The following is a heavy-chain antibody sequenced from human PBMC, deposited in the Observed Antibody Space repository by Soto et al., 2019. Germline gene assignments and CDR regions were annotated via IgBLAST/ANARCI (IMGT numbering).Heavy chain of an antibody. CDR3: LRYSGFDYFFDY. CDR2: MSWDGTIR. V-gene: IGHV3-30*04. J-gene: IGHJ4*02. CDR1: GFTITNYA. Sequence: QVQLVESGGGVVQPGRSLRLSCAASGFTITNYAFHWVRQAPGRGLEWVSLMSWDGTIRYSDSVEGRSTISRDNSKNIVYLQLISLRPDDTAVYYCLRYSGFDYFFDYWGQGTLVTVSS. D-gene: IGHD5-12*01.